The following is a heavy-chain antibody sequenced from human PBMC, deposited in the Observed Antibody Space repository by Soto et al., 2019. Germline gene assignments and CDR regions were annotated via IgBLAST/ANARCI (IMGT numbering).Heavy chain of an antibody. V-gene: IGHV4-4*02. CDR2: VHPTGNT. D-gene: IGHD1-1*01. Sequence: QVQLQQSGPGLVKPSETLSLTCVVSGDSISGVNWWSWVRQPPGKGLEWIGQVHPTGNTNYNPSLKSRVTMSVDKSQNQFSLWLNSVTAADTAVYYCARNPPGAYKDSWGQGTLVTVSS. CDR1: GDSISGVNW. CDR3: ARNPPGAYKDS. J-gene: IGHJ4*02.